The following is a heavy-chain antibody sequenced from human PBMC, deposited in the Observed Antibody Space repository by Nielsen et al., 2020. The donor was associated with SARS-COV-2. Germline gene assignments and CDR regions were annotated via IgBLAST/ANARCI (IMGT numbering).Heavy chain of an antibody. CDR1: GFTFSSYE. D-gene: IGHD3-22*01. Sequence: GESLKISCAASGFTFSSYEMNWVRQAPGKGLEWVSYISSSGSTIYYADSVKGRFTISRDNAKNSLYLQMNSLRAEDTAVYYCARDYYDSSGYHLIGYYYYGMDVWGQGTTVTVSS. CDR3: ARDYYDSSGYHLIGYYYYGMDV. V-gene: IGHV3-48*03. J-gene: IGHJ6*02. CDR2: ISSSGSTI.